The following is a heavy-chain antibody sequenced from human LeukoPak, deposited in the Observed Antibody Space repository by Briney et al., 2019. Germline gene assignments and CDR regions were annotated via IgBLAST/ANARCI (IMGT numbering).Heavy chain of an antibody. CDR2: ISSNGGSS. CDR3: VKMTYVTGGDC. J-gene: IGHJ4*02. Sequence: GGSLRLSCSASGFTFSAYAMYWVRQAPGKGLEYVSGISSNGGSSFYADSVKGRFTISRDNSKNTLYLQMSSLRAEVKAVYYCVKMTYVTGGDCWGQGTRLTVSS. D-gene: IGHD1-1*01. V-gene: IGHV3-64D*09. CDR1: GFTFSAYA.